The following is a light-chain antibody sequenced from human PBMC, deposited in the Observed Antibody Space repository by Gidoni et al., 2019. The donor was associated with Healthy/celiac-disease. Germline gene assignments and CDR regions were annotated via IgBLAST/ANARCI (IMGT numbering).Light chain of an antibody. CDR2: GAS. CDR1: QRVSSN. J-gene: IGKJ5*01. Sequence: EIVMTQSPATLSVSPGERATLSCRASQRVSSNLAWYQQKPGQAPRLLIYGASTRATGIPARFSGSGSVTEFTLTISSLQSEDFAVYYCQQYNNWPQTFGQGTRLEIK. CDR3: QQYNNWPQT. V-gene: IGKV3-15*01.